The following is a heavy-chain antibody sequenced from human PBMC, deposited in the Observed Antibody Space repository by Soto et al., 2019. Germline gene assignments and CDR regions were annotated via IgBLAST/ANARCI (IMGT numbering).Heavy chain of an antibody. J-gene: IGHJ4*02. CDR2: ISYDGSTK. CDR1: GFTFSGYG. CDR3: AKDGIAVAGSLDY. D-gene: IGHD6-19*01. V-gene: IGHV3-30*18. Sequence: QVQLVESGGGVVQPGRSLRLSCAASGFTFSGYGMHWVRQAPGKGLEWVAVISYDGSTKYYADSVKGRFTISRDNSKNTLYLQMNSLRAEDTAVYYCAKDGIAVAGSLDYWGQGTLVTVSS.